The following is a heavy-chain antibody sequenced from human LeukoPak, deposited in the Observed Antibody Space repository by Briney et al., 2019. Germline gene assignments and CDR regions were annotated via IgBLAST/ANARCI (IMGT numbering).Heavy chain of an antibody. CDR1: GGSFSGYY. CDR2: INHSGST. V-gene: IGHV4-34*01. CDR3: ARSPGYSYGYYFDY. Sequence: PSETLSLTCAVYGGSFSGYYWSWIRQPPGKGLEWIGEINHSGSTNYNPSLKSRVTISVDTSKNQFSLKLSSVTAADTAVYYCARSPGYSYGYYFDYWGQGTLVTVSS. D-gene: IGHD5-18*01. J-gene: IGHJ4*02.